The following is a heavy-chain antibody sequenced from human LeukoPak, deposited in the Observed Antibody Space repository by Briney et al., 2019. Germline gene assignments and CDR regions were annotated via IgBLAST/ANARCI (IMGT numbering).Heavy chain of an antibody. J-gene: IGHJ4*02. CDR1: RFTFSSYA. CDR3: ANSYCDFWSGYFGY. CDR2: ISGSGGST. D-gene: IGHD3-3*01. Sequence: GGSLRLSCAASRFTFSSYAMSWVRQAPGKGLEWVSAISGSGGSTYYADSVRGRFTISRDNSKNTLYLQMNSLRAEDTAVYYCANSYCDFWSGYFGYWGQGTLVTVSS. V-gene: IGHV3-23*01.